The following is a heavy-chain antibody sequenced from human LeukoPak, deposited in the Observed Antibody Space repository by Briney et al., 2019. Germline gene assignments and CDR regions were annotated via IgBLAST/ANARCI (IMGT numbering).Heavy chain of an antibody. CDR1: GFTFSGSA. CDR2: IRSKANSYAT. D-gene: IGHD1-26*01. V-gene: IGHV3-73*01. J-gene: IGHJ4*02. CDR3: AKGDTTWELPHDY. Sequence: GGSLRLSCAASGFTFSGSAMHWVRQASGKGLEWVGRIRSKANSYATAYAASVKGRFTISRDDSKNTAYLQMNSLRVEDTAVYYCAKGDTTWELPHDYWGQGTLVTVSS.